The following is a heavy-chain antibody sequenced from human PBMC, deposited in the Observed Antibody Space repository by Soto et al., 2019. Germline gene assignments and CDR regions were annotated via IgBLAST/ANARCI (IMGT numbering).Heavy chain of an antibody. J-gene: IGHJ6*02. V-gene: IGHV1-69*01. CDR2: NIPIFGTS. Sequence: QVQLVQSGAEVKKPGSSVKVSCKASGGTFSSYAISWVRQAPGQGLEWMGGNIPIFGTSNYAQKFQGRVTIAAAETTSTANMELSSLTSADTDVYYCARLDYGVAGHGMDVWGQGTTVTVSS. CDR1: GGTFSSYA. D-gene: IGHD4-17*01. CDR3: ARLDYGVAGHGMDV.